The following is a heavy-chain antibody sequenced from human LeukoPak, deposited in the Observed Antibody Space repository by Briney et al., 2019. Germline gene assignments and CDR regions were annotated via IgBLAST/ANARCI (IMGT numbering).Heavy chain of an antibody. CDR3: ARHFGSSYYYYYGMDV. CDR1: GGSFSGYY. Sequence: SETLSLTCAVYGGSFSGYYWSWIRQPPGKGLEWIGEINHSGSTNYNPSLKSRVTISVDTSKNQLSLKLSSVTAADTAVYYCARHFGSSYYYYYGMDVWGQGTTVTVSS. CDR2: INHSGST. J-gene: IGHJ6*02. V-gene: IGHV4-34*01. D-gene: IGHD6-6*01.